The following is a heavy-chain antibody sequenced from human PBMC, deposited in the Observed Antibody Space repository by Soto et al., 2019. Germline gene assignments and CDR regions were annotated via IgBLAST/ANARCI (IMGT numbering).Heavy chain of an antibody. CDR3: AKDPWAFDI. CDR1: GFTFSNYA. Sequence: EVQLLESGGGLVQPGGSLRLSCAASGFTFSNYAMNWVRQAPGKGLEWVSTISGVGGSTYYADSVKGRFTISRDNSKNSLYLQMNSRRADDTAVYYCAKDPWAFDIWGQGTMVTVSS. V-gene: IGHV3-23*01. J-gene: IGHJ3*02. CDR2: ISGVGGST.